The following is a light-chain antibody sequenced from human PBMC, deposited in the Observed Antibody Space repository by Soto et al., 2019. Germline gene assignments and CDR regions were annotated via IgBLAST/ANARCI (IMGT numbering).Light chain of an antibody. CDR2: AAS. Sequence: IQMTQSPSSLSASTGDRVTITCRASQSISSYLNWYQQKPGKAPKLLIYAASSLQSGVPSRFSGSGSGTDFTLTISSLQPEDFATYYCQQSYSTPQTFGQGTKVDIK. V-gene: IGKV1-39*01. CDR1: QSISSY. CDR3: QQSYSTPQT. J-gene: IGKJ1*01.